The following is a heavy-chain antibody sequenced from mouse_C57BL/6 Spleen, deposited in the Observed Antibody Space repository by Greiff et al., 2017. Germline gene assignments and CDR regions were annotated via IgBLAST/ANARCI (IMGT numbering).Heavy chain of an antibody. V-gene: IGHV1-69*01. CDR3: ARSAISNFYFVV. J-gene: IGHJ1*03. CDR1: GYTFTSYW. D-gene: IGHD2-5*01. CDR2: IDPSDSYT. Sequence: QVQLQQPGAELVMPGASVKLSCKASGYTFTSYWMHWVKQRPGQGLEWIGEIDPSDSYTNYNQKFKGKSTLTVDKSSSTAYMQLSSLTSEDSAVYYCARSAISNFYFVVWGTGTTVTVSS.